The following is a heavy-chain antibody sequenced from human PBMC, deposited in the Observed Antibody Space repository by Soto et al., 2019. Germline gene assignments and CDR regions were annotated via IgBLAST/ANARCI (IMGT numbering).Heavy chain of an antibody. CDR2: IIPIPDIT. D-gene: IGHD3-3*01. CDR3: ARNPITTRGDAFDL. CDR1: GGTFSTYI. Sequence: QVQLVQSGAEVRKPGSSVKVSCKAPGGTFSTYIISWVRQAPGQGLEWMGRIIPIPDITNYAQKLQGRVTVIADRSTSTAYIQLTTLKSEDTAVYSCARNPITTRGDAFDLWCQWKMLTVSS. J-gene: IGHJ3*01. V-gene: IGHV1-69*02.